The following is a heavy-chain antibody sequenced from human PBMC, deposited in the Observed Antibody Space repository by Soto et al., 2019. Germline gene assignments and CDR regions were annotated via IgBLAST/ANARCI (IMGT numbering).Heavy chain of an antibody. V-gene: IGHV1-46*01. CDR3: ARGTYDILTGYYPPPDY. CDR2: INPSGGSA. CDR1: GYTFTNYY. J-gene: IGHJ4*02. D-gene: IGHD3-9*01. Sequence: ASVKVSCTASGYTFTNYYMHWVRQAPGQGLEWMGIINPSGGSASYPQKFQGRVTMTRDTSTSTVYMELSSLRSEDTAVYYCARGTYDILTGYYPPPDYWGQGTLVTVSS.